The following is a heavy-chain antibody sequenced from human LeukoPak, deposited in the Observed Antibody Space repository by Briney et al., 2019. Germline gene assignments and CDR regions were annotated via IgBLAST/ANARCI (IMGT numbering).Heavy chain of an antibody. J-gene: IGHJ5*02. V-gene: IGHV4-39*01. Sequence: SETLSLTCTVSGGSIGSSSYYWGWIRQPPGKGLEWIGSIYYSGSTYYNPSLKSRVTISVDTSKNQFSLKLSSVTAADTAVYYCARQDSAIVYNWFDPWGQGTLVTVSS. CDR1: GGSIGSSSYY. CDR2: IYYSGST. D-gene: IGHD2-2*02. CDR3: ARQDSAIVYNWFDP.